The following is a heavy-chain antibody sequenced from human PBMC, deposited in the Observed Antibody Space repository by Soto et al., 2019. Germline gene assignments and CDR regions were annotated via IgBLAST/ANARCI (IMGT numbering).Heavy chain of an antibody. CDR2: ISSSSSYI. D-gene: IGHD2-15*01. J-gene: IGHJ4*02. V-gene: IGHV3-21*01. CDR1: GFTFSSYS. Sequence: EVQLVESGGGLVKPGGSLRLSCAASGFTFSSYSMNWVRQAPGKGLEWVSSISSSSSYIYYADSVKGRFTISRDNAKNSLYLQMNSLRAEDTAVYYCASATPLGYCSGGSCYSDYWGQGTLVTVSS. CDR3: ASATPLGYCSGGSCYSDY.